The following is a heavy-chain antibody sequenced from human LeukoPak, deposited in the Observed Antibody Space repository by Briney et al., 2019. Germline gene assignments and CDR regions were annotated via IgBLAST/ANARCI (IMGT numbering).Heavy chain of an antibody. CDR1: GGSISSSSYY. Sequence: NASETLSLTCTVSGGSISSSSYYWGWIRQPPGKGLEWIGNIFYTGSTYSNPSLKSRVTMSVDTSKNQFSLNLSSVTAADTAVYFCARRRIGTFFDSWGQGTLVTVSS. CDR3: ARRRIGTFFDS. J-gene: IGHJ4*02. CDR2: IFYTGST. V-gene: IGHV4-39*01. D-gene: IGHD2-21*01.